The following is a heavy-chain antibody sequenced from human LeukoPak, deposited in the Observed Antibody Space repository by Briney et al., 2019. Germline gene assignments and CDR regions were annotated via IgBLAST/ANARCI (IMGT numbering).Heavy chain of an antibody. CDR3: SGTYTSGWYMAFDI. CDR1: GGSISRYY. D-gene: IGHD6-19*01. CDR2: IYYSGST. V-gene: IGHV4-59*08. Sequence: SETLSLSCTVSGGSISRYYWSWIRQPPGKGLEWIGYIYYSGSTDYNPSLKSRVTISVDTSKNQFSLKLNSVTAADTAVYYCSGTYTSGWYMAFDIWGQGTMVTVSS. J-gene: IGHJ3*02.